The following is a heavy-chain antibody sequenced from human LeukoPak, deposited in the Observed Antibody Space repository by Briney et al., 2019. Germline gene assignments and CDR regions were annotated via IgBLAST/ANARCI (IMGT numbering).Heavy chain of an antibody. CDR1: GGSFSSYY. V-gene: IGHV4-39*01. Sequence: SETLSLTCAVYGGSFSSYYWGWIRQPPGKGLEWIGSIYYSGSTYYNPSLKSRVTISVDTSKNQFSLKLSSVTAADTAVYYCARHTVDTAMALRPPDDYWGQGTLVTVSS. CDR3: ARHTVDTAMALRPPDDY. CDR2: IYYSGST. D-gene: IGHD5-18*01. J-gene: IGHJ4*02.